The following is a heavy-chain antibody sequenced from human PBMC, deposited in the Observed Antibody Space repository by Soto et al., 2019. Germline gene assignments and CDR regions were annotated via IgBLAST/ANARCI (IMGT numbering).Heavy chain of an antibody. D-gene: IGHD2-15*01. CDR3: ARTCRSGGSCYLEY. V-gene: IGHV1-18*01. CDR2: VSVPSGDT. J-gene: IGHJ4*02. CDR1: GYSFSSFG. Sequence: ASVKVSCKASGYSFSSFGISWVRQAPGQGLEWVGWVSVPSGDTSSAQNFQGRVAVTTDTSTSTAYMEVGSLRSDDTAAYYCARTCRSGGSCYLEYWGEGTLVTVS.